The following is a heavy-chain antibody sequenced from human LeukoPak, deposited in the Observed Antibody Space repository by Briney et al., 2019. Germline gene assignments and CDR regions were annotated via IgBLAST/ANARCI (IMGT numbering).Heavy chain of an antibody. J-gene: IGHJ4*02. D-gene: IGHD5-24*01. V-gene: IGHV1-46*01. CDR1: GYTFTSYY. CDR3: ARDDGDGYNPYF. CDR2: INPSGGST. Sequence: ASVTVSCKASGYTFTSYYMHWVRQAPGQGLEWMGIINPSGGSTSYAQKFQGRVTMTRDTSTSTVYMELCSLRSEDTAVYYCARDDGDGYNPYFWGQGTLVTVSS.